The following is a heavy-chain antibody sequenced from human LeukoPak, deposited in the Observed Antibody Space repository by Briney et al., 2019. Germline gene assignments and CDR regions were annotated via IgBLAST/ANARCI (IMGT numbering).Heavy chain of an antibody. CDR3: ATLDCSSTSCYSSWFDP. V-gene: IGHV1-24*01. CDR1: GYTLTELS. J-gene: IGHJ5*02. CDR2: LDPEDGET. Sequence: ASVKVSCKVSGYTLTELSMHWVRQAPGKGLEWMGGLDPEDGETIYAQKFQGRVTMTEDTSTDTAYMELSSLRSEDTAVYYCATLDCSSTSCYSSWFDPGGQGTLVTVSP. D-gene: IGHD2-2*02.